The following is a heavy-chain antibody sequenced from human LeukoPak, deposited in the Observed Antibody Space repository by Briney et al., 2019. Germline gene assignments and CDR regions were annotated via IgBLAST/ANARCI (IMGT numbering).Heavy chain of an antibody. D-gene: IGHD3-22*01. Sequence: GGSLRLSCAASGFTFSSYWMSWVRQAPGKGLEWVSAISGSGGSTYYADSVKGRFTISRDNSKNTLYLQMNSLRAEDTAIYCCAKALRDDSSGYYNYWGQGTLVTVSS. CDR2: ISGSGGST. CDR1: GFTFSSYW. V-gene: IGHV3-23*01. J-gene: IGHJ4*02. CDR3: AKALRDDSSGYYNY.